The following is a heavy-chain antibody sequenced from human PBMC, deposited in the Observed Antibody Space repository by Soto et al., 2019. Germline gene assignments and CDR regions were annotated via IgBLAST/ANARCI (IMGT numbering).Heavy chain of an antibody. J-gene: IGHJ4*02. CDR3: ARDEKDSDLDY. V-gene: IGHV3-74*01. CDR2: INSDGSST. CDR1: GFTFSSYW. Sequence: EVQLVESGGGLVQPGGSLRLSCAASGFTFSSYWMNWVRQAPGKGLVWVSRINSDGSSTSYADSVKGRFTISRDNAKNTLYLQRNSLRAEDTAVYYCARDEKDSDLDYWGQGTLVTVSS.